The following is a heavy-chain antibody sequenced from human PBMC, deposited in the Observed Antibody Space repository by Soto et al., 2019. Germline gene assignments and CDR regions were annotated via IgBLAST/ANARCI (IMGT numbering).Heavy chain of an antibody. Sequence: QVQLVQSGAEVKKPGSSVRVSCKASGTIFSSYTISWVRQAPGQGLEWMGRIIPILGETNSAQKFQGRATLXPDKSTNTAYMELNSLRLEDTALYYCARGLGGRMDDWGQGTTVTVSS. D-gene: IGHD3-16*01. CDR2: IIPILGET. CDR1: GTIFSSYT. CDR3: ARGLGGRMDD. V-gene: IGHV1-69*08. J-gene: IGHJ6*02.